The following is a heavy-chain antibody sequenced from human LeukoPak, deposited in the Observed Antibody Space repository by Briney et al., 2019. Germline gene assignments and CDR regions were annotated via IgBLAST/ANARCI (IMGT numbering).Heavy chain of an antibody. CDR1: GYTFTDFY. J-gene: IGHJ4*02. CDR2: INPNTGGT. V-gene: IGHV1-2*02. Sequence: ASVKVSCKASGYTFTDFYIHWVRQAPGQGLEWMGWINPNTGGTNYAQKFRGRVTMTRDTSISTAYMELSGLRSDDTAVYYCARADLQHCSTTNCYHFDYWGQGILVTVSS. CDR3: ARADLQHCSTTNCYHFDY. D-gene: IGHD2-2*01.